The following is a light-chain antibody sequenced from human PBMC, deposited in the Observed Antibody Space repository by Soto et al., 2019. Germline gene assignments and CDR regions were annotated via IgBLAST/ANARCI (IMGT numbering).Light chain of an antibody. Sequence: QSVLTQPPSASGTPRQRVTISCSGSSSNIGSYTVNWYHQLPGTAPKLLIYSNNQRPSGVPDRFSGSKSGTSASLAISGLQSEDESDYYCAAWDDSLHGPVFGGGTKLTVL. CDR2: SNN. V-gene: IGLV1-44*01. J-gene: IGLJ3*02. CDR3: AAWDDSLHGPV. CDR1: SSNIGSYT.